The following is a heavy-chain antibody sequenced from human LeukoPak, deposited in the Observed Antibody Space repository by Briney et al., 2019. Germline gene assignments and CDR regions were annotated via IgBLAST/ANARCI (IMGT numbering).Heavy chain of an antibody. CDR1: GGSFSGYY. D-gene: IGHD6-6*01. V-gene: IGHV4-34*01. CDR3: ARGTAARTKFDY. J-gene: IGHJ4*02. CDR2: INHSGST. Sequence: SETLSLTCAVYGGSFSGYYWSWIRQPPGKGLEWIGEINHSGSTNYNPSLKSRVTISADTSKNQFSLKLSSVTAADTAVYYCARGTAARTKFDYWGQGTLVTVSS.